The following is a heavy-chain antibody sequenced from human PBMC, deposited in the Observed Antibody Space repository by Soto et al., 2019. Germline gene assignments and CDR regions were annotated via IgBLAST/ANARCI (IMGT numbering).Heavy chain of an antibody. J-gene: IGHJ4*02. CDR2: TSWDGGNA. Sequence: EVQLVESGGVVVQPGGSLRLSCAASGFTFNDYSMHWVRQAPGKGLEWVSLTSWDGGNAYYADSVKGRFTISRDNRKNSLYLKMNSLRTEDTALYYCAKDVSSRLLLRIDCWGQGTLVTVSS. V-gene: IGHV3-43*01. D-gene: IGHD2-21*01. CDR1: GFTFNDYS. CDR3: AKDVSSRLLLRIDC.